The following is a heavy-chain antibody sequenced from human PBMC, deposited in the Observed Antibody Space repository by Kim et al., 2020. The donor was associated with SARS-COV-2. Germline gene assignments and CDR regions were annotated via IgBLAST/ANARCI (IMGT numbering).Heavy chain of an antibody. V-gene: IGHV3-30-3*01. D-gene: IGHD3-10*01. CDR2: ISYDGSNK. CDR1: GFTFSSYA. Sequence: GGSLRLSCAASGFTFSSYAMHWVRQAPGKGLEWVAVISYDGSNKYYADSVKGRFTISRDNSKNTLYLQMNSLRAEDTAVYYCASEVILLWFGESGLNWGQGTLVTVSS. CDR3: ASEVILLWFGESGLN. J-gene: IGHJ4*02.